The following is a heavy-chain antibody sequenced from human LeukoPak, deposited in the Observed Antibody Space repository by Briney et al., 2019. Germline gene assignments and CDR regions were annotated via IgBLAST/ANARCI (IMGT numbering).Heavy chain of an antibody. V-gene: IGHV3-23*01. Sequence: PGGTLRLSCAASGITFSSYGMSWVRQAPGKGLEWVSAITGSGGSTYYADSVKGRFTISRDNSKNTLYLQMNSLRAEDTAVYYCASWPGSTSHMGGYWGQGTLVTVSS. CDR2: ITGSGGST. CDR1: GITFSSYG. J-gene: IGHJ4*02. CDR3: ASWPGSTSHMGGY. D-gene: IGHD2-2*01.